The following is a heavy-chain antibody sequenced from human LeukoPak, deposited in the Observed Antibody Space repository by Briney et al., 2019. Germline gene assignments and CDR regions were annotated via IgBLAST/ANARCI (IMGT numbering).Heavy chain of an antibody. D-gene: IGHD2-2*01. J-gene: IGHJ4*02. CDR3: ARGRNIVVVPAATSGAGLPDY. V-gene: IGHV1-2*02. CDR2: INPNSGGT. CDR1: GYTFTGYY. Sequence: ASVKVSCKASGYTFTGYYMHWVRQAPGQGLEWMGWINPNSGGTNYAQKFQGRVTMTRDTSISTAYMELSRLRSDDTAVYYCARGRNIVVVPAATSGAGLPDYWGQGTLVTVSS.